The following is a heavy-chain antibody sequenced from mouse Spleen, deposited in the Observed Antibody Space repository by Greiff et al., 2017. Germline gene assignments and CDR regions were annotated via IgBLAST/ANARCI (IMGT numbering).Heavy chain of an antibody. V-gene: IGHV5-9*04. CDR1: GFTFSSYA. Sequence: EVKLVESGGGLVKLGGSLKLSCAASGFTFSSYAMSWVRQTPEKRLEWVATISSGGGNTYYPDSVKGRFTISRDNAKNTLYLQMSSLKSEDTAMYYCARQAGYYAMDYWGQGTSVTVSS. CDR3: ARQAGYYAMDY. CDR2: ISSGGGNT. J-gene: IGHJ4*01.